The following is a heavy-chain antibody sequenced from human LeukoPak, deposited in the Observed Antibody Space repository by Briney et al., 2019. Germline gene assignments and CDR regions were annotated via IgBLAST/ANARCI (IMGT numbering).Heavy chain of an antibody. CDR2: ITGNSNYI. CDR1: GFTFSIYS. J-gene: IGHJ4*02. CDR3: AKDLYGSSWYYFDY. V-gene: IGHV3-21*04. Sequence: PGGSLRLSCAASGFTFSIYSINWVRQAPGKGLEWVSFITGNSNYIYYADSVKGRFTISRDNAKNSLYLQMNSLRAEDTAVYYCAKDLYGSSWYYFDYWGQGTLVTVSS. D-gene: IGHD6-13*01.